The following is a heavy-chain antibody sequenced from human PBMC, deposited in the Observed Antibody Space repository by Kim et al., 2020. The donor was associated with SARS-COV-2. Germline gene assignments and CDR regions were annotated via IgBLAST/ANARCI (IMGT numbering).Heavy chain of an antibody. CDR3: ARLELLWFGEQAQRHGVGAFDI. D-gene: IGHD3-10*01. CDR1: GGSISSYY. CDR2: IYYSGST. V-gene: IGHV4-59*01. J-gene: IGHJ3*02. Sequence: SETLSLTCTVSGGSISSYYWSWIRQPPGKGLEWIGYIYYSGSTNYNPSLKSRVTISVDTSKNQFSLKLSSVTAADTAVYYCARLELLWFGEQAQRHGVGAFDIWGQGTMVTVSS.